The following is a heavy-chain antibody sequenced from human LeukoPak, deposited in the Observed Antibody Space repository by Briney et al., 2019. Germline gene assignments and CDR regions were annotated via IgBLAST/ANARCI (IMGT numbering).Heavy chain of an antibody. CDR3: ARSPRWFFDL. CDR2: IHHVGNT. V-gene: IGHV4-38-2*01. Sequence: PSETLSLTCDVSGYSISSGYFCGWIRQPPGKGLEWIGSIHHVGNTYQNPSLKSRVTISRDTSKNQFSLKLTSVTTADTAVYYCARSPRWFFDLWGRGTLVTVSS. CDR1: GYSISSGYF. J-gene: IGHJ2*01.